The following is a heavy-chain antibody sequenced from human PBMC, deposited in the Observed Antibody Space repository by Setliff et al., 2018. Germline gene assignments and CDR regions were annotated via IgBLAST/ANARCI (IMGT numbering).Heavy chain of an antibody. CDR3: ARDWSRKPPSDSSGYYKAISWFDP. J-gene: IGHJ5*01. CDR2: IYYSGST. D-gene: IGHD3-22*01. Sequence: SETLSLTCTVSGGSISSRYWSWFRQPPGKGLEWIGSIYYSGSTNYNPSLKSRVTISVDTSKMQVSLKLSSVTAAGTAVYYCARDWSRKPPSDSSGYYKAISWFDPWGQGRMVTVSS. V-gene: IGHV4-59*11. CDR1: GGSISSRY.